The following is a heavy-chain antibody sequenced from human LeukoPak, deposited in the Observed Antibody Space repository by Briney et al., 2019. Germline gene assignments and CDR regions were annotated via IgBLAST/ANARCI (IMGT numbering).Heavy chain of an antibody. D-gene: IGHD3-10*01. Sequence: PGGSLRLSCAASGFTFSSYWMSWVRQAPGKGLEWVANIKQDGSEKYYVDSVKGRFPISRDNAKNSLYLQMNSLRAEDTAVYYCARVRYGSGSYYRVHYYYYMDVWGKGTTVTVSS. V-gene: IGHV3-7*01. CDR2: IKQDGSEK. CDR3: ARVRYGSGSYYRVHYYYYMDV. CDR1: GFTFSSYW. J-gene: IGHJ6*03.